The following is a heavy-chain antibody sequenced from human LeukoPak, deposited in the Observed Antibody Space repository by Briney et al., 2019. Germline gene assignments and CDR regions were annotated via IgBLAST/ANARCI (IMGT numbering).Heavy chain of an antibody. D-gene: IGHD5-24*01. J-gene: IGHJ4*02. V-gene: IGHV1-69*13. CDR3: ARTRDGYNWSDY. Sequence: GASVKVSCKASGGTFSRYAMSWVRQAPGQGLEWMGGIIPIFGTASFAQKFQGRVTITADESTGTAYMELSSLRSEDTAVYYCARTRDGYNWSDYWGQGTLVTVSS. CDR2: IIPIFGTA. CDR1: GGTFSRYA.